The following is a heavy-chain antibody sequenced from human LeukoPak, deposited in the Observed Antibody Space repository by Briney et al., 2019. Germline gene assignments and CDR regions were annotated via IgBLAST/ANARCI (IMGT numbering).Heavy chain of an antibody. CDR2: IYHSGST. Sequence: SETLSLTCAISGGSISSGGYSWSWIRQPPGKGLEWIGYIYHSGSTYYNPSLKSRVTISVDRSKNQFSLKLSSVTAADTAVYYCARVPRIEAGATGDWFDPWGQGTVVTVSS. J-gene: IGHJ5*02. CDR3: ARVPRIEAGATGDWFDP. V-gene: IGHV4-30-2*01. D-gene: IGHD6-13*01. CDR1: GGSISSGGYS.